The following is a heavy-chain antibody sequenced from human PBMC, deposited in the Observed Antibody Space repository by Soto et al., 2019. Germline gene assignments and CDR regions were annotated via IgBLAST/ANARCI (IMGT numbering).Heavy chain of an antibody. CDR3: ARLFWAGADY. Sequence: EMHLVESGGGLVQPGGSLKLSCAASGFTFSSYWMHWVRQAPGKGLVWVARINSDGSSTDYADSVWGRTTISRDNAKNTLYLQMNNLRVEDTAVYYCARLFWAGADYWGQGTLVTVSS. CDR1: GFTFSSYW. J-gene: IGHJ4*02. V-gene: IGHV3-74*01. D-gene: IGHD3-10*02. CDR2: INSDGSST.